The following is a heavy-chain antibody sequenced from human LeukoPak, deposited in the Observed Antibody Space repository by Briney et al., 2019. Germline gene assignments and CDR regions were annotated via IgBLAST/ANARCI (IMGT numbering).Heavy chain of an antibody. Sequence: SGPTMVKPTQTLTLTCTFSGFSLSTSGVGISWIRQPPGKALEWLALIYWDDDKRYSPSLKSRLTITKDTSKNQVVLTMTNMDPVDTATYYCAHTLLFAEGDYWGQGTLVTVSS. CDR2: IYWDDDK. J-gene: IGHJ4*02. CDR1: GFSLSTSGVG. CDR3: AHTLLFAEGDY. D-gene: IGHD3-10*01. V-gene: IGHV2-5*02.